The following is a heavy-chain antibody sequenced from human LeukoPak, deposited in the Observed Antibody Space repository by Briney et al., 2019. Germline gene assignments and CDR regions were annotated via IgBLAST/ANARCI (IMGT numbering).Heavy chain of an antibody. V-gene: IGHV4-4*02. Sequence: SETLSLTCAVSGDSMSSIDWWSWVRQPPGKGLEWIGEIHHTGSTNYNPSLKSRVTISVDKSKNQFSLKLSSVTAADTAVYYCARTGSGWLIDYWGQGTLVTVSS. J-gene: IGHJ4*02. CDR2: IHHTGST. CDR3: ARTGSGWLIDY. CDR1: GDSMSSIDW. D-gene: IGHD6-19*01.